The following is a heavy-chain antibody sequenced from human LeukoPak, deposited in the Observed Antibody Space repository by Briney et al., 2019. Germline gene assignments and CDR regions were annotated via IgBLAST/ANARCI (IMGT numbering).Heavy chain of an antibody. CDR1: GFTFSNYW. V-gene: IGHV3-7*01. CDR3: ARHNPYYDSSGYYLDAFDI. Sequence: GGSLRLSCAASGFTFSNYWMSWVRQAPGKGLEWVANIKQDGSEKYFVDSVKGRFTISRDNAKKSLYLQMNSLRAEDTAVYYCARHNPYYDSSGYYLDAFDIWGQGTMVTASS. D-gene: IGHD3-22*01. J-gene: IGHJ3*02. CDR2: IKQDGSEK.